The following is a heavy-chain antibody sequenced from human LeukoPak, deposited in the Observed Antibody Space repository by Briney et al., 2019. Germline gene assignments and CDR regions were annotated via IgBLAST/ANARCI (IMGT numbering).Heavy chain of an antibody. V-gene: IGHV3-21*01. D-gene: IGHD3-22*01. CDR1: EFVFSNHA. Sequence: GGSLRLSCVASEFVFSNHAMIWVRQAPGKGLEWISSITSDSSNIFYANSVRGRFTISRDNANNALHLQMNSLRAEDTAVYYCARVFWETVNTGYYSDFWGPGTLVAVSS. CDR3: ARVFWETVNTGYYSDF. J-gene: IGHJ4*02. CDR2: ITSDSSNI.